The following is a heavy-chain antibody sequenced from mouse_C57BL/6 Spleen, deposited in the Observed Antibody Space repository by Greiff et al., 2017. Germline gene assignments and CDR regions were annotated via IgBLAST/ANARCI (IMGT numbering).Heavy chain of an antibody. CDR3: ARLRDTGYFDY. J-gene: IGHJ2*01. CDR1: GYTFTSYW. V-gene: IGHV1-64*01. CDR2: IHPNSGST. Sequence: QVQLQQPGAELVKPGASVKLSCKASGYTFTSYWMHWVKQRPGQGLEWIGMIHPNSGSTNYNEKFKSKATLTVDKSSSTAYMQLSSLTSEDSAVYYWARLRDTGYFDYWGQGTTLTVSS. D-gene: IGHD1-1*01.